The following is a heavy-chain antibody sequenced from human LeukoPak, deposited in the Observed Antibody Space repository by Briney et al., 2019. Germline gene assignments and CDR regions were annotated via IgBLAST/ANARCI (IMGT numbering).Heavy chain of an antibody. D-gene: IGHD3-22*01. CDR3: ARALYYYYDSSGYYYLNWFDP. CDR1: GYTFTGYY. J-gene: IGHJ5*02. V-gene: IGHV1-2*06. Sequence: ASVKVSCKASGYTFTGYYMHLVRQAPGQGLEWMGRINPSSGGTNYAQKFQGRVTMTRDTSISTAYMELSRLRSDDTAVYYCARALYYYYDSSGYYYLNWFDPWGQGTLVTVSS. CDR2: INPSSGGT.